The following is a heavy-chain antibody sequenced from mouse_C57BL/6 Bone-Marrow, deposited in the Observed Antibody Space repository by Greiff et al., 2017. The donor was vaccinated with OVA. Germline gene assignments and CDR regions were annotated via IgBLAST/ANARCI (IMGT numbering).Heavy chain of an antibody. CDR3: ARGAFY. CDR2: INPSTGGT. CDR1: GYSFTGYY. J-gene: IGHJ2*01. Sequence: EVMLVESGPELVKPGASVKISCKASGYSFTGYYMNWVKQSPEKSLEWIGEINPSTGGTTYNQKFKAKATLTVDKSSSTAYMQLKSLTSEDSAVYDCARGAFYWGQGTTLTVSS. V-gene: IGHV1-42*01.